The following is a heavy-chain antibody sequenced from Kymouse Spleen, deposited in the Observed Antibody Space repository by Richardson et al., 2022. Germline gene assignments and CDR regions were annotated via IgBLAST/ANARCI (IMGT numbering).Heavy chain of an antibody. CDR3: ARRGCITIFGVVIMGDY. CDR1: GGSISSGGYY. CDR2: IYYSGST. D-gene: IGHD3-3*01. V-gene: IGHV4-31*03. Sequence: QVQLQESGPGLVKPSQTLSLTCTVSGGSISSGGYYWSWIRQHPGKGLEWIGYIYYSGSTYYNPSLKSRVTISVDTSKNQFSLKLSSVTAADTAVYYCARRGCITIFGVVIMGDYWGQGTLVTVSS. J-gene: IGHJ4*02.